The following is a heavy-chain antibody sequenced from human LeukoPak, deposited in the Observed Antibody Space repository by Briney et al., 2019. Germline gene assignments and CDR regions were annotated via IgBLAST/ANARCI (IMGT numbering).Heavy chain of an antibody. Sequence: GGSLRLSCAASGFTFSNYWMNWVRQAPGKGLEWVANIKQDGSDKYYVDSVKGRFTISRDNAKNSLYLQMSSLRAEDTAVYYCAREKGNYDGYYNYYMDVWGKGTTVTVSS. CDR3: AREKGNYDGYYNYYMDV. CDR2: IKQDGSDK. CDR1: GFTFSNYW. V-gene: IGHV3-7*01. D-gene: IGHD4-11*01. J-gene: IGHJ6*03.